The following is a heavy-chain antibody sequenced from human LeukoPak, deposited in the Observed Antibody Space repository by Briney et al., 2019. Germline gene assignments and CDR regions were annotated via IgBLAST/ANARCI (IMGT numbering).Heavy chain of an antibody. V-gene: IGHV4-30-4*01. CDR1: GGSISSGDYY. J-gene: IGHJ4*02. CDR3: ARLGGDWYYFDY. Sequence: SQTLSLTCTVSGGSISSGDYYWSWIRQPPGKGLEWIGYIYYSGSTYYNPSLKSRVTISVDTSKNQFSLKLSSVTAADTAVYYCARLGGDWYYFDYWGQGTLVTVSS. D-gene: IGHD2-21*02. CDR2: IYYSGST.